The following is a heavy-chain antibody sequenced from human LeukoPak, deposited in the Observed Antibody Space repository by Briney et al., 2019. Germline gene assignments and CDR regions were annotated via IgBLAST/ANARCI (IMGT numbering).Heavy chain of an antibody. Sequence: GGSLRLSCAASGVTASSNYMTWVRQAPGKGLEYVSVIYSGGGTYYADSVKGRFSISRDNSKSTLYLQMNSLRAEDTAVYYCARLVTGTTVVNSGWFDPWGQGTLVTVSS. D-gene: IGHD4-23*01. V-gene: IGHV3-66*04. CDR2: IYSGGGT. CDR1: GVTASSNY. CDR3: ARLVTGTTVVNSGWFDP. J-gene: IGHJ5*02.